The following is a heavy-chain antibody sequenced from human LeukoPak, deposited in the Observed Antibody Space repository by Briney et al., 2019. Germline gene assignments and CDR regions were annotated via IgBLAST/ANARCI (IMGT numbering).Heavy chain of an antibody. V-gene: IGHV7-4-1*02. CDR3: ARDPNHYYDSSAYYGDY. CDR2: INTNTGNP. Sequence: ASVKVSCKASGYTFSNYDISWVRQAPGQGLEWMGWINTNTGNPTYAQGFTGRFVFSLDTSVSTAYLQISSLKAEDTAVYYCARDPNHYYDSSAYYGDYWGQGTLVTVSS. CDR1: GYTFSNYD. D-gene: IGHD3-22*01. J-gene: IGHJ4*02.